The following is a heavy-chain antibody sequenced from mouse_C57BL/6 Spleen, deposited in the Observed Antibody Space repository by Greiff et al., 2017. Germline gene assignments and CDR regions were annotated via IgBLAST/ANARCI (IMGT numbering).Heavy chain of an antibody. CDR3: ARAHSGSSFDY. D-gene: IGHD1-1*01. V-gene: IGHV5-16*01. CDR1: GFTFSDYY. J-gene: IGHJ2*01. CDR2: INYDGSST. Sequence: EVKVVESEGGLVQPGSSMKLSCTASGFTFSDYYMAWVRQVPEKGLEWVANINYDGSSTYYLDSLKSRFIISRDNAKNILYLQMSSLKSEDTATYYCARAHSGSSFDYWGQGTTLTVSS.